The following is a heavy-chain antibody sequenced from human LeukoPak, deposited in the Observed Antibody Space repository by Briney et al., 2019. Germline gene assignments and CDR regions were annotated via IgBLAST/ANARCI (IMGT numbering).Heavy chain of an antibody. V-gene: IGHV3-21*01. J-gene: IGHJ4*02. Sequence: PGGSLRLSCAASGFTFSSYSMNWVRQAPGKGLEWVSSISSSSSYIYYADSVKGRFTISRDNAKNSLYLQMNSLRAEDTAVYYCASAEEAWGYSSSPSYFDYWGQGTLVTVSS. D-gene: IGHD6-6*01. CDR3: ASAEEAWGYSSSPSYFDY. CDR1: GFTFSSYS. CDR2: ISSSSSYI.